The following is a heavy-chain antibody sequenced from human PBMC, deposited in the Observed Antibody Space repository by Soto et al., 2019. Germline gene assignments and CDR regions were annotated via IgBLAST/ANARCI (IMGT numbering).Heavy chain of an antibody. CDR2: INPANGNT. CDR1: GYTFTAYA. J-gene: IGHJ4*02. Sequence: QVQLAQSGAEERKPGASVKVSCEATGYTFTAYAMHWVRQAPGQRLEWMGWINPANGNTKYSQKFQGRLTITSDTSANTVYKELTSLTSEDTAIYYCTRSAISPYGGLIGPFDYWGQGNLVTVSS. V-gene: IGHV1-3*05. D-gene: IGHD3-16*02. CDR3: TRSAISPYGGLIGPFDY.